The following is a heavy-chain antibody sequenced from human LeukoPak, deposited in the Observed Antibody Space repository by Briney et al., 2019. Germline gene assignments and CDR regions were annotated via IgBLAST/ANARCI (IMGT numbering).Heavy chain of an antibody. CDR1: GFTFSSYG. D-gene: IGHD6-19*01. CDR2: IWYDGSNK. V-gene: IGHV3-33*06. Sequence: GGSLRLSCAASGFTFSSYGMHWVRQAPGKGLEWVTIIWYDGSNKYYAGSVKGRFTISRDNSKNTLYLQMNSLRAEDTAVYYCAKDLNSGWPHYYMDVWGKGTTVTVSS. CDR3: AKDLNSGWPHYYMDV. J-gene: IGHJ6*03.